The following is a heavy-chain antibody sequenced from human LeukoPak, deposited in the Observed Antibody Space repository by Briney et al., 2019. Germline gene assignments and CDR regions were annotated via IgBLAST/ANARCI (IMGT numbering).Heavy chain of an antibody. CDR1: GFTFSRYW. Sequence: PGGSLRLSCAASGFTFSRYWVHWVRQAPGKGLEWVANINQDGSAKYYVGSVKGRFTVSRDNAKNSLYLQMNSLRAEDTAVYYCAKALRTRDEYYYDSSGYPPGPYYYYYMDVWGKGTTVTVSS. D-gene: IGHD3-22*01. CDR2: INQDGSAK. V-gene: IGHV3-7*03. CDR3: AKALRTRDEYYYDSSGYPPGPYYYYYMDV. J-gene: IGHJ6*03.